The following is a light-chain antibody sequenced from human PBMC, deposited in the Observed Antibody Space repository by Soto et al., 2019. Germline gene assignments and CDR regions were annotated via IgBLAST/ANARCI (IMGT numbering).Light chain of an antibody. J-gene: IGLJ2*01. Sequence: QSVLTQSPSASASLGASVKLTCTLSSGHSSYVIAWHQQQPEKGPRYLMKLNSDGSHSKGDGIPDRFSGSSSGAARYLTISSLQSEDEADYYCPTWGTGPLVFGGGTKLTVL. V-gene: IGLV4-69*01. CDR1: SGHSSYV. CDR3: PTWGTGPLV. CDR2: LNSDGSH.